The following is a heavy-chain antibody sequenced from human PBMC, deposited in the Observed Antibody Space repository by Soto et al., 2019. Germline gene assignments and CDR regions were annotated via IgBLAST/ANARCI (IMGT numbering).Heavy chain of an antibody. Sequence: QVQLQESGPGLVKPSQTLSLTCTVSGGSISSGDYYWSWIRQPPGKGLEWIGYIYYSGSTYYNPSLTSGVTISLDTSNNKFSLKLSSVTAADTAVYYCARVGSSIAVRLFDYWGQGTLVTVSS. CDR2: IYYSGST. J-gene: IGHJ4*02. CDR1: GGSISSGDYY. D-gene: IGHD6-6*01. V-gene: IGHV4-30-4*01. CDR3: ARVGSSIAVRLFDY.